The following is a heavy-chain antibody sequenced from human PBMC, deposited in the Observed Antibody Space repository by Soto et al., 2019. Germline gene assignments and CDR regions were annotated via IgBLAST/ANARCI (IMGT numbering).Heavy chain of an antibody. V-gene: IGHV4-39*01. CDR2: IYYSGST. D-gene: IGHD3-10*01. J-gene: IGHJ6*02. CDR3: ARHYSDRGVLGYYYYYYGMDV. Sequence: QLQLQESGPGLVKPSETLSLTCTVSGGSISSSSYYWGWIRQPPGKGLEWIGSIYYSGSTYYNPSLKSRVTISVDTSKNQFSLKLSSVTAADTAVYYCARHYSDRGVLGYYYYYYGMDVWGQGTTVTVSS. CDR1: GGSISSSSYY.